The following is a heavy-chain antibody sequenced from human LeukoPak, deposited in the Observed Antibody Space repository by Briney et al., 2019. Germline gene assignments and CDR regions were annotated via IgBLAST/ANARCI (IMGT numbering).Heavy chain of an antibody. J-gene: IGHJ5*02. Sequence: GESLKISCKGSGYSFTSYWIGWVRQMPGKGLGWMGIIYPGDSDTRYSPSFQGQVTISADKSISTAYLQWSSLKASDTAMYYCARQEVTMVRGVIRYNWFDPWGRGTLVTVSS. D-gene: IGHD3-10*01. V-gene: IGHV5-51*01. CDR1: GYSFTSYW. CDR2: IYPGDSDT. CDR3: ARQEVTMVRGVIRYNWFDP.